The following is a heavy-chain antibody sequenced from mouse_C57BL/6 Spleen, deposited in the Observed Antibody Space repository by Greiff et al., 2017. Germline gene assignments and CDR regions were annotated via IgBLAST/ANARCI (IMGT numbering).Heavy chain of an antibody. D-gene: IGHD4-1*01. V-gene: IGHV1-69*01. CDR1: GYTFTSYW. J-gene: IGHJ1*03. CDR3: ARMNWDRYFDV. CDR2: IDPSDSYT. Sequence: QVQLKQPGAELVMPGASVKLSCKASGYTFTSYWMHWVKQRPGQGLEWIGEIDPSDSYTNYNQKFKGKSTLTVDKSSSTAYMQLSSLTSEDSAVYYCARMNWDRYFDVWGTGTTVTVSS.